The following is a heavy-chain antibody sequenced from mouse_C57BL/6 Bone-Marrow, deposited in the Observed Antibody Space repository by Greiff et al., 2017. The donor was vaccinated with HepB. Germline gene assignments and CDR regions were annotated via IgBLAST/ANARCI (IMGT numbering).Heavy chain of an antibody. J-gene: IGHJ1*03. CDR1: GFNIKDDY. CDR3: TSNWDGDWYFDV. D-gene: IGHD4-1*01. Sequence: VQLQQSGAELVRPGASVKLSCTASGFNIKDDYMHWVKQRPEQGLEWIGWIDPENGDTEYASKFQGTATITADTSSNTAYLQLSSLPSEDTAVYYCTSNWDGDWYFDVWGTGTTVTVSS. V-gene: IGHV14-4*01. CDR2: IDPENGDT.